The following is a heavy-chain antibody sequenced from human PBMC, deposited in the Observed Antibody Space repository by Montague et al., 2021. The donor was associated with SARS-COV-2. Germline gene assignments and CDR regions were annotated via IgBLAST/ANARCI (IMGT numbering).Heavy chain of an antibody. CDR1: GGSVSSGSYY. CDR3: ARDPWHITIFGVVTRYGMDV. Sequence: SETLSLTCTVSGGSVSSGSYYWSWIRQPPGKGLEWIGYIYYSGSTSYNPSLKSRVTISVDTSKNQFSLKLRSVTAADTAVYYCARDPWHITIFGVVTRYGMDVWGQGTTVTVSS. CDR2: IYYSGST. J-gene: IGHJ6*02. D-gene: IGHD3-3*01. V-gene: IGHV4-61*01.